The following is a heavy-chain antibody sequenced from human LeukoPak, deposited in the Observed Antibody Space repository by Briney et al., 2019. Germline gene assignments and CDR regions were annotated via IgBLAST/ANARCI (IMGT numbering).Heavy chain of an antibody. CDR3: ARSRILYCSGGSCYAAPFDY. V-gene: IGHV4-4*02. CDR2: VSLSGLT. Sequence: SETLSLTCGVSGGSITSTNWWSWVRQPPWQGLEWIGEVSLSGLTNYNPSLSSRVIMALDTSKNHLSLHLTSVTAADTAVYYCARSRILYCSGGSCYAAPFDYWGQGTLVTVSS. J-gene: IGHJ4*02. CDR1: GGSITSTNW. D-gene: IGHD2-15*01.